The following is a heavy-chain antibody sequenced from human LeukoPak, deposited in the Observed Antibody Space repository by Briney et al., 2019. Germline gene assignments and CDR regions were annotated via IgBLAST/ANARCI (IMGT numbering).Heavy chain of an antibody. CDR2: INPNCGGT. D-gene: IGHD4/OR15-4a*01. V-gene: IGHV1-2*06. CDR1: GYTFTGYY. J-gene: IGHJ4*02. Sequence: ASVKVSCKASGYTFTGYYMHWVRQAPGQGLEWMGRINPNCGGTNYAQKFQGRVTMTRDTSISTAYMELSRLRSDDTAVYYCARGHYGGNPYYFDYWGQGTLVTVSS. CDR3: ARGHYGGNPYYFDY.